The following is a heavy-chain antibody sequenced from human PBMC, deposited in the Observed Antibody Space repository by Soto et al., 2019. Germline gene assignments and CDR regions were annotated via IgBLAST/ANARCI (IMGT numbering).Heavy chain of an antibody. V-gene: IGHV1-8*01. D-gene: IGHD3-16*01. CDR3: ARMETFGSLNWFDP. CDR2: MNAGSGDK. J-gene: IGHJ5*02. CDR1: GYSFTNND. Sequence: ASLNVSCNASGYSFTNNDVSWIRQATRQGVWWMGSMNAGSGDKGYAQKCKGRVTMNRDISIVTVYMKLSSLRSYDTAIYYCARMETFGSLNWFDPWGQGTLVTVSS.